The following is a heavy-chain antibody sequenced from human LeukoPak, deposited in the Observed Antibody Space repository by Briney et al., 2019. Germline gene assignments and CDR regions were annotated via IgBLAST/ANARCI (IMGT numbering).Heavy chain of an antibody. V-gene: IGHV3-66*01. J-gene: IGHJ4*02. CDR1: GFTVSSNY. CDR2: IYSGGST. Sequence: PGGSLRLPCAASGFTVSSNYMSWVRQAPGKGLEWVSVIYSGGSTYYADSVKGRFTISRDNSKNTLYLQMNSLRAEDTAVYYCARASSSWDEGVDYWGQGTLVTVSS. D-gene: IGHD6-13*01. CDR3: ARASSSWDEGVDY.